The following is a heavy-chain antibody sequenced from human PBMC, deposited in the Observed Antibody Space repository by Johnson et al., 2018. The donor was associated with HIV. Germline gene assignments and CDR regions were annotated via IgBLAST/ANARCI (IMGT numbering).Heavy chain of an antibody. Sequence: QVQLVESGGGVVQPGRSLRLSCAASGFTFSSYGMHWVRQAPGKGLEWVAVISYDGSNKYYADSVKGRFTISRDNSKNTLYLQMNSLRAEDTAVYYCAREYSRGWHEVFAFDIWGQGTMVTVSS. J-gene: IGHJ3*02. CDR1: GFTFSSYG. CDR2: ISYDGSNK. CDR3: AREYSRGWHEVFAFDI. D-gene: IGHD6-19*01. V-gene: IGHV3-30*03.